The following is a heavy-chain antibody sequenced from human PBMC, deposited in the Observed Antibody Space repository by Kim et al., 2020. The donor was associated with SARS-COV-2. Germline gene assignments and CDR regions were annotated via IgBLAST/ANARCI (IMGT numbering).Heavy chain of an antibody. Sequence: GGSLRLSCAASGFTFSNAWMSWVRQAPGKGLEWVGRIKSKTDGGTTDYAAPVKGRFTISRDDSKNTLYLQMNSLKTEDTAVYYCTHPHYGSGSYLYYYYGVDVWGQETPLTVSS. CDR2: IKSKTDGGTT. V-gene: IGHV3-15*01. D-gene: IGHD3-10*01. J-gene: IGHJ6*02. CDR1: GFTFSNAW. CDR3: THPHYGSGSYLYYYYGVDV.